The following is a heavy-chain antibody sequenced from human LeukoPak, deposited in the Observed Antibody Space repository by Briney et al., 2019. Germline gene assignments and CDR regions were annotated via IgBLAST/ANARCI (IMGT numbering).Heavy chain of an antibody. J-gene: IGHJ4*02. CDR1: GFTFSNHA. Sequence: GGSLRLSCAASGFTFSNHAMTWVRQAPGKGLEWVSAISGSGGSTYYADSVKGRFTISRDNSKNTLYLQMNSLRAEDTAVYYCAKVYKYGDDKGSFDYWGQGTLVTVSS. CDR3: AKVYKYGDDKGSFDY. CDR2: ISGSGGST. V-gene: IGHV3-23*01. D-gene: IGHD4-17*01.